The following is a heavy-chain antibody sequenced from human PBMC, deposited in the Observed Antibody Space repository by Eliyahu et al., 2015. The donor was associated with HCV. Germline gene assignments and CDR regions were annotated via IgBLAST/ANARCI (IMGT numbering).Heavy chain of an antibody. V-gene: IGHV2-70*01. CDR1: GFSLTTGVMC. CDR3: ARGPAYTEFDQ. CDR2: IDGDGHR. Sequence: QVSLRESGPALVKPTQTLTLTCTFSGFSLTTGVMCVSWIRQPPGKALEWLALIDGDGHRYYSTSLRTRLTVSKDTSKNQVVLTVTNMDPVDTATYYCARGPAYTEFDQWGQGALVTVSS. J-gene: IGHJ4*02. D-gene: IGHD2-21*01.